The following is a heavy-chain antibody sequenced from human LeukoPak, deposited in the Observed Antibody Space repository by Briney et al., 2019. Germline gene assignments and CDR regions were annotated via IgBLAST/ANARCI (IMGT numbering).Heavy chain of an antibody. CDR2: INHSGST. Sequence: PSETLSLTCAVHGGSFSGYYWSWIRPPPGEGLGWIGEINHSGSTNYNPSLKSRATISVDTSKNQFSLKLSSVTAADTAVYYCARGRQHDNWFDPWGQGTLVTVSS. J-gene: IGHJ5*02. D-gene: IGHD6-13*01. V-gene: IGHV4-34*01. CDR1: GGSFSGYY. CDR3: ARGRQHDNWFDP.